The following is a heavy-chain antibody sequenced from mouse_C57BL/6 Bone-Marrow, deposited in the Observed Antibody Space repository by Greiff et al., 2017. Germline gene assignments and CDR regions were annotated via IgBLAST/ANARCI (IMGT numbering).Heavy chain of an antibody. D-gene: IGHD1-1*01. CDR2: INPNNGGT. CDR3: AITTGDY. Sequence: EVQLQQSGPELVKPGASVKISCKASGYTFTDYYMNWVKQSHGKSLEWIGDINPNNGGTSYNQKFKGKATLTVDKSSSTAYLQLSSLTSEDTAVYYCAITTGDYWGQGTTLTVSS. J-gene: IGHJ2*01. CDR1: GYTFTDYY. V-gene: IGHV1-26*01.